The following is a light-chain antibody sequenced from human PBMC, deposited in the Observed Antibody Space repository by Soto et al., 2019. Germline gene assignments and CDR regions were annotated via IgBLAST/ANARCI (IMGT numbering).Light chain of an antibody. CDR3: QQYGSPWT. V-gene: IGKV3-20*01. Sequence: EIVLTQSPGTLSLSPGERATLSCRASQSVSSSYLAWYQQKPGQAPRLLIYGASSRANGIPDRFSGSGSGTDFTLINSRLKPEDFAVYYCQQYGSPWTFGQGTKVEIK. CDR1: QSVSSSY. J-gene: IGKJ1*01. CDR2: GAS.